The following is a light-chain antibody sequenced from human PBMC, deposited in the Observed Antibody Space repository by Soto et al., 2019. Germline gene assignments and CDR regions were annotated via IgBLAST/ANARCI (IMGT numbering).Light chain of an antibody. V-gene: IGLV2-14*01. CDR3: SSYTSSSTYV. Sequence: QSALTQPASVSGSPGQSITISCTGTSSDVGGHNYVSWYQQHPGRAPKLMIYEVGNRPSGVSNRVSGSKSGNTASLTISGLQPEDEADYYCSSYTSSSTYVFGTGTKLTVL. J-gene: IGLJ1*01. CDR1: SSDVGGHNY. CDR2: EVG.